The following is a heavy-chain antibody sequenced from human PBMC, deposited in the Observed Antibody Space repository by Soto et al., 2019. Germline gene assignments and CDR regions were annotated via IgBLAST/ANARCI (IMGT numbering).Heavy chain of an antibody. CDR3: GRLAEAATGHTDFDF. J-gene: IGHJ4*02. CDR1: GASMKSRNYF. D-gene: IGHD2-15*01. V-gene: IGHV4-39*02. CDR2: IHSSGGT. Sequence: PSETLSLTCTVSGASMKSRNYFWGWIRQPPGKGLEFVGSIHSSGGTYYNPSLKSRVTVSVELSNSHFSLSLKSLTATDTAVYYCGRLAEAATGHTDFDFWGQGTLVTVSS.